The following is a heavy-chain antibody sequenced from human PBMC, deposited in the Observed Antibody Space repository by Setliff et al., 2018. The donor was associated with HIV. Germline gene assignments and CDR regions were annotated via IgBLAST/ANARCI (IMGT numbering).Heavy chain of an antibody. CDR2: MFYSGST. CDR1: GGSFGVYR. D-gene: IGHD3-9*01. V-gene: IGHV4-59*04. Sequence: SETLSLTCTISGGSFGVYRWSWIRQPPGRGLEWIGNMFYSGSTYYNPALKSRVTISLDTSKNQFSLTLSSVTAADTAVYYCVRRLRYFDPSFDIWGQGTLVTVSS. J-gene: IGHJ3*02. CDR3: VRRLRYFDPSFDI.